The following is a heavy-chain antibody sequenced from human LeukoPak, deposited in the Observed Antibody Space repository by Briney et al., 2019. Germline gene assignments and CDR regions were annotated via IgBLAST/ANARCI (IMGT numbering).Heavy chain of an antibody. J-gene: IGHJ6*03. V-gene: IGHV1-18*01. D-gene: IGHD4-11*01. Sequence: ASVKVSCKPSGYTFTSYAISWVRQAPGQGLEWLGWISAYNGNTNYAQKLQGRVTMTTDTSTSTAYMELRSLRSDDTAVYYCASGPTARSPFYYYYYMDVWGKGTTVTVSS. CDR2: ISAYNGNT. CDR3: ASGPTARSPFYYYYYMDV. CDR1: GYTFTSYA.